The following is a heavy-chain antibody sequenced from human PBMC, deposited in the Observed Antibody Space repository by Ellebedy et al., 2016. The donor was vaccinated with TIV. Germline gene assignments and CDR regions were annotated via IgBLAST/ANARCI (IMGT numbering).Heavy chain of an antibody. Sequence: ETLSLSXAASGFSFNYYWMSWVRQAPGKGLEWVASIKHDGSEKDYVDSVKGRFTISRDNAKKSLYLQMNSLRAEDTAVYYCTANSRGDWGQGTLVTVSS. CDR3: TANSRGD. J-gene: IGHJ4*02. V-gene: IGHV3-7*01. D-gene: IGHD3-10*01. CDR1: GFSFNYYW. CDR2: IKHDGSEK.